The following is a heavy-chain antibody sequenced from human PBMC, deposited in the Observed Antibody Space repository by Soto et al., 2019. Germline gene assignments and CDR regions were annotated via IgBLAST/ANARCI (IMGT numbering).Heavy chain of an antibody. D-gene: IGHD5-18*01. CDR3: ATYYTAVAYFEN. CDR2: INPNFGSA. CDR1: GDPSSYSA. V-gene: IGHV1-69*01. J-gene: IGHJ4*02. Sequence: QVRVVQSGAEVRKPGSSVKVSCTASGDPSSYSAIGWLRQAPGQGLEWMGGINPNFGSATYAQKFQGRTTITAHYMELNDLRSEDTVIYFCATYYTAVAYFENWGQGTLVTVSS.